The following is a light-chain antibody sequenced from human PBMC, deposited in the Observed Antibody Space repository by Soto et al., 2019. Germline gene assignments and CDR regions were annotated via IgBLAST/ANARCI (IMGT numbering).Light chain of an antibody. J-gene: IGKJ4*01. V-gene: IGKV3-15*01. CDR1: QSVKSR. Sequence: EKVMTQSPATLSVSPGERATLSCRASQSVKSRLAWYQQKPGQAPRLLIYDAFTRATGIPARFSGSASGTEFTLTISNLQSEDFAVYYCQQYDEWPLTLSGGTKVEIK. CDR3: QQYDEWPLT. CDR2: DAF.